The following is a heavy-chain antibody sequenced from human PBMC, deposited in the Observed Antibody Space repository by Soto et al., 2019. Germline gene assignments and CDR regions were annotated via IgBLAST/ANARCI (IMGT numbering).Heavy chain of an antibody. CDR3: VHQDWNNNNYYCDL. V-gene: IGHV2-5*02. Sequence: QITVKESGPKLVKPSQTLTLTCAFSGFSLSTSGVGVGWVRQPPGKAPEWLALIYWDDDKRYRPSLKSRLSIAKDTSKDQVVFTMTNMHPVDTATSYCVHQDWNNNNYYCDLCGRGTLVTVSS. D-gene: IGHD4-4*01. J-gene: IGHJ2*01. CDR2: IYWDDDK. CDR1: GFSLSTSGVG.